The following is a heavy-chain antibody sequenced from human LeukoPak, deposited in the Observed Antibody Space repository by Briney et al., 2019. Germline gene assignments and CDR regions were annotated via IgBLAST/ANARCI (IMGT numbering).Heavy chain of an antibody. Sequence: SVKVSCKASGGTFSSYAISWVRQAPGQGLEWMGGIIPIFGTANYAQRFQGRVTITADESTSTAYMELSSLRSEDTAVYYCARSAARRLYYYYMDVWGKGTTVTVSS. J-gene: IGHJ6*03. CDR2: IIPIFGTA. D-gene: IGHD2-2*01. V-gene: IGHV1-69*01. CDR1: GGTFSSYA. CDR3: ARSAARRLYYYYMDV.